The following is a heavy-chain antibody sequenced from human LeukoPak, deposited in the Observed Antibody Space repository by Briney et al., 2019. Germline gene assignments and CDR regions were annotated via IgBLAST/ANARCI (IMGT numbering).Heavy chain of an antibody. J-gene: IGHJ4*02. CDR2: ISPSGDRT. CDR1: GFTFSSYV. V-gene: IGHV3-23*01. D-gene: IGHD3-22*01. CDR3: AIMHGYYDGSGFWVQ. Sequence: GGSLRLSCAASGFTFSSYVMSWVRQAPGKGLEWVSFISPSGDRTSNADSVEGRFTISRDNTRNTLYLQMNSLRDEDTGVYYCAIMHGYYDGSGFWVQWGQGTLVTVSS.